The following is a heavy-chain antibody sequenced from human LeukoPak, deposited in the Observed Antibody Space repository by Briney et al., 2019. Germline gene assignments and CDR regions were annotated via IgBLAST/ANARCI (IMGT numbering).Heavy chain of an antibody. D-gene: IGHD1-26*01. CDR1: GSTFSTYP. J-gene: IGHJ4*02. CDR2: ISGNSVAI. V-gene: IGHV3-23*01. CDR3: AKILSGTYSFDL. Sequence: GESLRLSCTASGSTFSTYPMTWVRQAPGQGLEWVSAISGNSVAIYYADSVKGRFTISRDNSKNTLYLQMYSLRAEDTAVYYCAKILSGTYSFDLWGQGTLVTVSS.